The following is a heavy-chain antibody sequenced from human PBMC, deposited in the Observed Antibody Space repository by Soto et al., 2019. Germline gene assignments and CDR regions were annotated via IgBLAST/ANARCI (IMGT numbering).Heavy chain of an antibody. CDR3: ARGVGYCSGGSCYSTLSWWFDP. J-gene: IGHJ5*02. CDR2: INHSGST. CDR1: GGSFSGYY. D-gene: IGHD2-15*01. V-gene: IGHV4-34*01. Sequence: PSETLSLTCAGYGGSFSGYYWSWIRQPPGKGLEWIGEINHSGSTNYNPSLKSRVTISVDTSKNQFSLKLSSVTAADTAVYYCARGVGYCSGGSCYSTLSWWFDPWGQGTLVTVSS.